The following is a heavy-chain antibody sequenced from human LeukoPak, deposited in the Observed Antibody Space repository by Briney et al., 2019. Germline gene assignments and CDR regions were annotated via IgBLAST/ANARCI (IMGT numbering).Heavy chain of an antibody. D-gene: IGHD3-10*01. CDR1: GGSISSHY. Sequence: NTSETLSLTCTVSGGSISSHYWSWIRQPPGKGLEWIAYIYYSRSNNYNPSLKSRVTISVDTSKNQFSLKLSSVTAADTAVYYCARVLPGNWFDPWGPGTLVTVSS. CDR3: ARVLPGNWFDP. J-gene: IGHJ5*02. CDR2: IYYSRSN. V-gene: IGHV4-59*11.